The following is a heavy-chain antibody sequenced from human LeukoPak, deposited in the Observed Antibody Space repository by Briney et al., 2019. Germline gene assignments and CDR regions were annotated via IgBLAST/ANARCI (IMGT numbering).Heavy chain of an antibody. CDR3: ARALSGSLKYFQH. V-gene: IGHV4-34*01. Sequence: PSETLSLTCAVYGGSFSGYYWSWIRQPPGKGLEWIGEINHSGSTNYNPSLKSRVTISVDTSKNQFSLKLSSVTAADTAVYYCARALSGSLKYFQHWGQGTLVTVSS. J-gene: IGHJ1*01. D-gene: IGHD2-15*01. CDR1: GGSFSGYY. CDR2: INHSGST.